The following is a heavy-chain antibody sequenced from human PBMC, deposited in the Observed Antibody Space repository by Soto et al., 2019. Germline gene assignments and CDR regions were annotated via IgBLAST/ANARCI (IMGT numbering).Heavy chain of an antibody. CDR1: GYIFNYYA. CDR3: AQDRVGLVHTDTLDV. Sequence: EVQLLESGGGLVQPGGSLRISCEASGYIFNYYAMSWVRQAPGRGLVWVSGIGGSAPTTHYAEAVRGRFTISRDNSKTTLYLQMNSLRFQDTAEYYCAQDRVGLVHTDTLDVWGQGTTVTVSS. D-gene: IGHD5-12*01. CDR2: IGGSAPTT. J-gene: IGHJ6*02. V-gene: IGHV3-23*01.